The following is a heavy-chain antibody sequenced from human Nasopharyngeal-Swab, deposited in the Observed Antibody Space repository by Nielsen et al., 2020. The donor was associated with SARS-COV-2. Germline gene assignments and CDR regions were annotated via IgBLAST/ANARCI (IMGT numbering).Heavy chain of an antibody. V-gene: IGHV4-61*05. Sequence: SETLSLTCTVSGGSISSGSIRSYYWSWIRQPPGKGLEWIGYFSYTGITNYNPSLKSRVTISVDKSKNQFSLRLNSMTAADTARYYCARTQFSGMFYYFDFWGQGTVVTVSS. J-gene: IGHJ4*02. CDR2: FSYTGIT. CDR1: GGSISSGSIRSYY. D-gene: IGHD1-26*01. CDR3: ARTQFSGMFYYFDF.